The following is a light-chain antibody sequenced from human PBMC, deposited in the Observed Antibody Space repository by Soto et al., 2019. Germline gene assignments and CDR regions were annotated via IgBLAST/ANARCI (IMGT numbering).Light chain of an antibody. V-gene: IGLV2-14*01. Sequence: QSALTQPASVSGSPGQSISISCTGTSSDVVGHDYVSWYQQLPGKAPKLMIYDVSYRPSGVSHRFSGSKSGNTASLTISGLQAEDEADYYCSSYTTINPLVFGGGTKLPVL. J-gene: IGLJ2*01. CDR3: SSYTTINPLV. CDR1: SSDVVGHDY. CDR2: DVS.